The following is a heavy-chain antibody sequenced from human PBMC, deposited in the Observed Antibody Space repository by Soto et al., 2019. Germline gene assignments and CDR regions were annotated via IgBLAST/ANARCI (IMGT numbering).Heavy chain of an antibody. CDR2: ISSSSSTI. D-gene: IGHD6-13*01. J-gene: IGHJ5*02. Sequence: GGSLRLSCAASGFTFSSYSMNWVRQAPGKGLEWVSYISSSSSTIYYADSVKGRFTISRDNAKNSLYLQMNSLRAEDTAVYYCARLPLEGAAAGTNWFDPWGQGTLVTVSS. CDR1: GFTFSSYS. CDR3: ARLPLEGAAAGTNWFDP. V-gene: IGHV3-48*01.